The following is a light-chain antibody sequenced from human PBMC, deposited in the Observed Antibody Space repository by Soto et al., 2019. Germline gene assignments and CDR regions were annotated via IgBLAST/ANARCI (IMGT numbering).Light chain of an antibody. Sequence: EIVLTQSPSTLSLSPGERATLSCGASQSVSSSYLAWHQQKPGLPPRLLTYDASSCPTGIPDRFSGSWSGADFTLTSSSLEPEDFAAYYCQQYDSSLFTFGRGTNVDIK. J-gene: IGKJ3*01. CDR2: DAS. CDR1: QSVSSSY. V-gene: IGKV3D-20*01. CDR3: QQYDSSLFT.